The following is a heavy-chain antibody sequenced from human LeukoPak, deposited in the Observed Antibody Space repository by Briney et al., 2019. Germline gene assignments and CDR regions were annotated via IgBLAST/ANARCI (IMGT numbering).Heavy chain of an antibody. CDR3: VRSSQRHPRYHFDY. CDR2: ISGYNGNT. Sequence: ASVKVSCKASGYTLTSYGISWARQAPGQGLEWMGWISGYNGNTNYAQNLQGRVTMTTDTSTSTAYMALRSLRSDDTAVYYCVRSSQRHPRYHFDYWGQGTLVTVSS. CDR1: GYTLTSYG. V-gene: IGHV1-18*01. D-gene: IGHD2-2*02. J-gene: IGHJ4*02.